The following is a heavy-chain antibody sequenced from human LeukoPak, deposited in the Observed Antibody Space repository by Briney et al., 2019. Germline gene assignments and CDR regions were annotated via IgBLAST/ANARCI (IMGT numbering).Heavy chain of an antibody. CDR1: GFTFSKYW. J-gene: IGHJ4*02. Sequence: GGSLRLSCAASGFTFSKYWILWVPQAPGKGLESVSRINTDGTVTTYADSVKGRFTVSRDNADNTMFLQMNSVRDEDTAVYYCATKQWLAPPPDSWGQGNPGTVSS. CDR3: ATKQWLAPPPDS. V-gene: IGHV3-74*01. D-gene: IGHD6-19*01. CDR2: INTDGTVT.